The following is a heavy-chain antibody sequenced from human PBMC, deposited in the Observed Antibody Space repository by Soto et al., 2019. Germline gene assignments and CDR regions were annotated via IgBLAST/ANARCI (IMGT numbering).Heavy chain of an antibody. Sequence: QVQLVESGGGVVQPGRSLRLSCAASGFTFSSYAMHWVRQAPGKGLEWVAVISYDGSNKYYADSVKGRFTISRDNSKNTLYLQMNSLRXEXXAVYYCARAPRADGMDVWGQGTTVTVSS. CDR3: ARAPRADGMDV. V-gene: IGHV3-30-3*01. CDR2: ISYDGSNK. J-gene: IGHJ6*02. CDR1: GFTFSSYA.